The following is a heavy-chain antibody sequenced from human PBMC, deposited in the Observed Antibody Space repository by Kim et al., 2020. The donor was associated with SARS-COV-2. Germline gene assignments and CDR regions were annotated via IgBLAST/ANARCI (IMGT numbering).Heavy chain of an antibody. CDR3: VRVDPVCSTNCYEPGFDP. D-gene: IGHD2-2*01. CDR1: GFTVSSNY. Sequence: GGSLRLSCATSGFTVSSNYMSWVRQAPGKGLEWVSIIYSGGTTYYADSVKGRFTISRGNSKNTLYLQMNSLRVEDTAVYYCVRVDPVCSTNCYEPGFDPWGQGTLLTVSS. CDR2: IYSGGTT. J-gene: IGHJ5*02. V-gene: IGHV3-66*02.